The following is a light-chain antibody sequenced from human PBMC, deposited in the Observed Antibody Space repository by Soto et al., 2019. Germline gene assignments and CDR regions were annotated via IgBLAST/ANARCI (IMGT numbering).Light chain of an antibody. CDR3: QSYDSSLSGVV. V-gene: IGLV1-40*01. J-gene: IGLJ2*01. CDR2: GNT. Sequence: QSVLTQPPSVSGAPGQRVTISCTGSRSNIGARYDVHWYQQLPGTAPKLLIYGNTNRPSGVPDRFSGSKSGTSASLVITGLQAEDEADYYCQSYDSSLSGVVFGGGTKVTVL. CDR1: RSNIGARYD.